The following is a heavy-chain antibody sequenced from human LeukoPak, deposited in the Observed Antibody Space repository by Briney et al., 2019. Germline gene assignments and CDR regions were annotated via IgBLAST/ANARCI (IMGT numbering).Heavy chain of an antibody. CDR2: IYYSGST. Sequence: SETLSLTCTVSGGSISSSSYYWGWIRQPPGKGLEWIGSIYYSGSTYYNPSLKSRVTISVDTSKNQFSLKLSSVTAADTAVYYCASVSRTQLVMDVWGQGTTVTVSS. D-gene: IGHD6-13*01. V-gene: IGHV4-39*07. J-gene: IGHJ6*02. CDR1: GGSISSSSYY. CDR3: ASVSRTQLVMDV.